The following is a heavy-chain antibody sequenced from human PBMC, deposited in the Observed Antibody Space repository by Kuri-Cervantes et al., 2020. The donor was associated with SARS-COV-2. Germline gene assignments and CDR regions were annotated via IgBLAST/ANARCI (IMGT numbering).Heavy chain of an antibody. Sequence: SETLSLTCTVSGGSISSGGYYWSWIRQPPGKGLEWIGYIYHSGSTYYNPSLKSRVTISVDRSKNQFSLKLSSVTAADTAVYYCAGTSSVVVIATGPYYFDYWGQGTLVTVSS. D-gene: IGHD2-21*01. V-gene: IGHV4-30-2*01. CDR2: IYHSGST. CDR3: AGTSSVVVIATGPYYFDY. J-gene: IGHJ4*02. CDR1: GGSISSGGYY.